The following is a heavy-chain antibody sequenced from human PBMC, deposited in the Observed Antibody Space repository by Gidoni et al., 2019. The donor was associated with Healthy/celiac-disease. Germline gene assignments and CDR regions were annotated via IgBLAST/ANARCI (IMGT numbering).Heavy chain of an antibody. D-gene: IGHD5-18*01. CDR2: ISYDGSNK. V-gene: IGHV3-30-3*01. Sequence: QVQLVESGGGVVQPGRSLRLSCAASGFTFSSYAMHWVRQAPGKGLEWVAVISYDGSNKYYADSVKGRFTISRDNSKNTLYLQMNSLRAEDTAVYYCAREVDTAMVNYYYYGMDVWGQGTTVTVSS. J-gene: IGHJ6*02. CDR3: AREVDTAMVNYYYYGMDV. CDR1: GFTFSSYA.